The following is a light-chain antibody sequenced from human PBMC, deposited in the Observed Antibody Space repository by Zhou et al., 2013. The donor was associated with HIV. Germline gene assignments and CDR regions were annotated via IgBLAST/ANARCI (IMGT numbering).Light chain of an antibody. CDR3: QQYNNWPPNS. Sequence: EIVMTQSPATLSVSPGERATLSCRASQSVSTNLAWYQQKPGQAPRLLIYGASTRATGIPARFSGSGSGTDFTLTISSLQSEDIAVYYCQQYNNWPPNSFGQGTKLELK. J-gene: IGKJ2*03. CDR2: GAS. V-gene: IGKV3-15*01. CDR1: QSVSTN.